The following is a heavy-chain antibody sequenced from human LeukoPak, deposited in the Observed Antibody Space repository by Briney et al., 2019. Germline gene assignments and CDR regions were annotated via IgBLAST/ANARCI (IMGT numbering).Heavy chain of an antibody. CDR1: GFTFSSYG. D-gene: IGHD4-17*01. J-gene: IGHJ4*02. Sequence: GGSLRLSCAASGFTFSSYGMHWVRQAPGKGLEWVAFIRYDGSNKYYADSVKGRFTISRDNSKNTLYLQMNSLRAEDTAVYYCAKEVSGDYLGHYFDYWGQGTLVTVSS. V-gene: IGHV3-30*02. CDR2: IRYDGSNK. CDR3: AKEVSGDYLGHYFDY.